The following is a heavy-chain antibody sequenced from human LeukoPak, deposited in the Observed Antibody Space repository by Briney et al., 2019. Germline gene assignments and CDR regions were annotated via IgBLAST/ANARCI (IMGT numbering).Heavy chain of an antibody. D-gene: IGHD3-10*01. Sequence: SETLSLTCAVYGGSFSGYYWSWIRQPPGKGLEWIGEINHSGSTNYNPSLKSRVTISVDTSKNQFSLKLGSVTAADTAVYYCARDGSGSYDPWGQGTLVTVSS. CDR3: ARDGSGSYDP. CDR2: INHSGST. V-gene: IGHV4-34*01. J-gene: IGHJ5*02. CDR1: GGSFSGYY.